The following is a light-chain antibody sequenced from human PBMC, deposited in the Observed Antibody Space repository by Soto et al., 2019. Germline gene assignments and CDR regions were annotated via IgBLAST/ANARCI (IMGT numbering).Light chain of an antibody. Sequence: DIQMTQSPSTLSASVGDRVTITCRASQIISNWLAWYQQKPGKAPRLLIYKASSLESGVTSRFSGSGSGTEFTLTISSLQPDDFATYYGQQYNTYYTFGQGTKLEIK. CDR3: QQYNTYYT. V-gene: IGKV1-5*03. J-gene: IGKJ2*01. CDR1: QIISNW. CDR2: KAS.